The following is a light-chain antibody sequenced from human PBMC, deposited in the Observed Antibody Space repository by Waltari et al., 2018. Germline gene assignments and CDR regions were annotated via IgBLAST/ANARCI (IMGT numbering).Light chain of an antibody. CDR2: WAY. CDR3: QQYYSTPPT. CDR1: QSVLHSSNNRNY. V-gene: IGKV4-1*01. J-gene: IGKJ4*01. Sequence: DIVMTQSPDSLAVSLGERATINCKSSQSVLHSSNNRNYLAWYQQKPGQPPKLLISWAYTRESGVPDRFSGSGSATDFTLTISSLQAEDVAVYYCQQYYSTPPTFGGGTKVEIK.